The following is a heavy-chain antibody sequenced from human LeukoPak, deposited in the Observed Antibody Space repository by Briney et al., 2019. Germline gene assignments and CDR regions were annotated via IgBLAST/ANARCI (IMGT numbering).Heavy chain of an antibody. CDR1: RITFSSNW. J-gene: IGHJ4*02. D-gene: IGHD3-16*01. Sequence: PGGSLRLSCALSRITFSSNWMNWVRQAPGRGLEWVANINQDGSAKFYVDSVRGRFTISRDNARNSVYLQMDSLRAEDTALYYCMPGGSDSDYWGQGTLVTVPS. CDR2: INQDGSAK. CDR3: MPGGSDSDY. V-gene: IGHV3-7*01.